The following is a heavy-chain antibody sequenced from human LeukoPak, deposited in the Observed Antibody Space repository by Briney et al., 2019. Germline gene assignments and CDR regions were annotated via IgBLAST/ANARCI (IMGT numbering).Heavy chain of an antibody. D-gene: IGHD3-3*01. Sequence: GGSLRLSCAASGFTFSSYAMSWVRQAPGKGLEWVSAISGSGGSTYYADSVKGRFTISRDNSKNTLYLQMNSLRAEDTAVYYCASLGTFGVVIMDYYYGMDVWGQGTTVTVSS. V-gene: IGHV3-23*01. J-gene: IGHJ6*02. CDR1: GFTFSSYA. CDR3: ASLGTFGVVIMDYYYGMDV. CDR2: ISGSGGST.